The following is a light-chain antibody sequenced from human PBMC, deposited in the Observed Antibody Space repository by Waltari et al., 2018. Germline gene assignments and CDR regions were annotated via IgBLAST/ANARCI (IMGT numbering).Light chain of an antibody. CDR1: FSDVGAYDY. CDR2: DVS. V-gene: IGLV2-14*03. CDR3: SSYTTRGTWV. Sequence: QSALTQPASVSGSPGQSITFSCTGAFSDVGAYDYVSWYQQLPGRAPQLLFYDVSHRPAGVSDRLSGSKSSNTASLTISGLQPEDGADYYCSSYTTRGTWVFGGGTKLTVL. J-gene: IGLJ3*02.